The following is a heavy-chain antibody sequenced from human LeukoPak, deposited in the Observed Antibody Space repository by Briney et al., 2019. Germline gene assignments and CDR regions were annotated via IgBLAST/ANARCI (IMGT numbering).Heavy chain of an antibody. Sequence: ASVKVSCKASGYTFTDFYIHWVRQAPGQGLEWMGWINPNSGGTNYAQKFQGRVTMTRDTSISTAYIELSRLRSDDTAVYYCARVAVLMLYGRSLYYFDYWGQGALVTVSS. D-gene: IGHD2-8*01. J-gene: IGHJ4*02. V-gene: IGHV1-2*02. CDR1: GYTFTDFY. CDR3: ARVAVLMLYGRSLYYFDY. CDR2: INPNSGGT.